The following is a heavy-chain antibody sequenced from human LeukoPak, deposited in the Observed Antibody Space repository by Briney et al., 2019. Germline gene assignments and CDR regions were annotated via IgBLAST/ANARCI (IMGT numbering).Heavy chain of an antibody. CDR3: ARDGPPLLVTYPNWYFDL. V-gene: IGHV3-43*01. CDR2: ISWDGGST. J-gene: IGHJ2*01. CDR1: GFTFDDYT. Sequence: GGSLRLSCAASGFTFDDYTMHWVRQAPGKGLEWVSLISWDGGSTYYADSVKGRFTISRDNSKNTLSLQMNSLRAEDTAVYYCARDGPPLLVTYPNWYFDLWGRGTLVTVSS. D-gene: IGHD3-9*01.